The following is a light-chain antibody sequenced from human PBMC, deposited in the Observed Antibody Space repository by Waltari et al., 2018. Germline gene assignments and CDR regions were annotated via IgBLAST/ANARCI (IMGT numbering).Light chain of an antibody. CDR2: KAS. CDR3: QQYNSYSFT. CDR1: QTIGNW. Sequence: DIQMTQSPSTLSASVGDGVPITCRASQTIGNWLAWYQQKPGKAPKLLIYKASSLQSGVPSRFSGSGSGTEFTLTISSLQPDDFATYYCQQYNSYSFTFGPGTTVDIK. V-gene: IGKV1-5*03. J-gene: IGKJ3*01.